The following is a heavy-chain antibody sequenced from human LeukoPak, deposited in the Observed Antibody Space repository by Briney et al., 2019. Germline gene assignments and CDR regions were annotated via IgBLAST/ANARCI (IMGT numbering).Heavy chain of an antibody. D-gene: IGHD6-19*01. Sequence: ASVKVSCKASGYTFISYGSSWVRQAPGQGLEWMGWISAYNGNTNYAQKFQGRVTMTTDTSTSTAYMELRSLKFDDTAVYYCVRGRKLYSSGWYVEDDYWGQGTLVTVSS. CDR2: ISAYNGNT. CDR1: GYTFISYG. CDR3: VRGRKLYSSGWYVEDDY. J-gene: IGHJ4*02. V-gene: IGHV1-18*01.